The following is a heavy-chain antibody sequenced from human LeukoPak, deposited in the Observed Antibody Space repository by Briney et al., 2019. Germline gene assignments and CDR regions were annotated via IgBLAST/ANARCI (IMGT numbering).Heavy chain of an antibody. Sequence: GRSLKLSCAASGVTSSAVLTTGAGQAPGKGLEWISSISGNGNDIYYADSVKGRFTISRDNAKNSLYLQMSSMGAADTAVDYSAYYSASLRSLYTLDYWGQGTLVTVSS. D-gene: IGHD3-16*01. CDR3: AYYSASLRSLYTLDY. CDR1: GVTSSAVL. CDR2: ISGNGNDI. V-gene: IGHV3-48*03. J-gene: IGHJ4*02.